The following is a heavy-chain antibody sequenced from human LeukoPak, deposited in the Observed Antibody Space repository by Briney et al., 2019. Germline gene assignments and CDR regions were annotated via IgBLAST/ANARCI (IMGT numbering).Heavy chain of an antibody. V-gene: IGHV3-30*18. CDR2: ISYDGSNK. Sequence: PGGSLRLSCAASGFTFSSYGMQWVRQAPGKGLEWVAVISYDGSNKYYADSVRGRFTISRDNSKNTLYLQMNSLRAEDTAVYYCAKATPGSGWTYWGQGTLVTVSS. CDR3: AKATPGSGWTY. CDR1: GFTFSSYG. J-gene: IGHJ4*02. D-gene: IGHD6-19*01.